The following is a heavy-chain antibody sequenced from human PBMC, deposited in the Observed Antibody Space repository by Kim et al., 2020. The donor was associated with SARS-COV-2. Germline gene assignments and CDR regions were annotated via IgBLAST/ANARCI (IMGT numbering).Heavy chain of an antibody. CDR1: GFTFSSYN. CDR3: ARDDLSSDNLSYFDY. D-gene: IGHD3-22*01. CDR2: ISGSSSTI. V-gene: IGHV3-48*02. Sequence: GGSLRLSCAASGFTFSSYNMNWVRQAPGKGLEWVSYISGSSSTIYYADSVNGRFTISRDNSKNSLYLQMNSLRDEDTAVYYCARDDLSSDNLSYFDYWGQGTLVTVSS. J-gene: IGHJ4*02.